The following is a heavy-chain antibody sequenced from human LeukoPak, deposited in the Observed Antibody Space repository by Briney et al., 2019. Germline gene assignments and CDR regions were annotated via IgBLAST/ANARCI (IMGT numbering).Heavy chain of an antibody. Sequence: GGSLRLSCAASGFTFSSYWMHWVRQAPGKGLVWVSRINSDGSSTSYADPVKGRFTISRDNAKNTLYLQMNSLRAEDTAVYYCARVGPWVNPDYYYYYMDVWGKGTTVTVSS. D-gene: IGHD1-14*01. J-gene: IGHJ6*03. CDR3: ARVGPWVNPDYYYYYMDV. CDR1: GFTFSSYW. V-gene: IGHV3-74*01. CDR2: INSDGSST.